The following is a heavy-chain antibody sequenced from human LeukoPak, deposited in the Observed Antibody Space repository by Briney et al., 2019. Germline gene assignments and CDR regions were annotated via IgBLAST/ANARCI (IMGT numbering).Heavy chain of an antibody. D-gene: IGHD3-22*01. CDR1: GGSISSSRHY. J-gene: IGHJ4*02. CDR2: ILYSGST. CDR3: VRRVAGSGYRDS. Sequence: PETLSLTCTVSGGSISSSRHYWGWIRQPPGKGLEWIGNILYSGSTNYNPSLKSRVTISVGTSKNQFSLKLSSVTAADTADYYCVRRVAGSGYRDSWGQGTLVTVSS. V-gene: IGHV4-39*01.